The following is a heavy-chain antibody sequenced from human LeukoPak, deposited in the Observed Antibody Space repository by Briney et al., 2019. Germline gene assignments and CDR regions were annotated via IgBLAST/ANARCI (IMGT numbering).Heavy chain of an antibody. CDR1: GYTFTSYG. Sequence: ASVKVSCKASGYTFTSYGISWVRQAPGQGLEWMGWISVYNGNTKYAQKLQGRVTMTTDTSTSTAYTELRSLRSDDTAVYYRARVPCSTSCYNRDYYFDYWGQGTLVTVSS. CDR3: ARVPCSTSCYNRDYYFDY. V-gene: IGHV1-18*01. J-gene: IGHJ4*02. CDR2: ISVYNGNT. D-gene: IGHD2-2*02.